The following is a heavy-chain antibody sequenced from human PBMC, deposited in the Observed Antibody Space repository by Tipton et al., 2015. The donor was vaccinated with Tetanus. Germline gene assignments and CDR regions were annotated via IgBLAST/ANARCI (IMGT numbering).Heavy chain of an antibody. CDR3: ARERLGPVTGTRFFYVY. CDR1: RASMNSYF. V-gene: IGHV4-4*07. J-gene: IGHJ4*02. Sequence: TLSLTCTVSRASMNSYFWTWIRQPAGKGLEWIGRIYPSGSTNYNPSLESRVSMSVDTAKSPCSLTLTSVTAADTAVYYCARERLGPVTGTRFFYVYWGQGTLVIVSS. CDR2: IYPSGST. D-gene: IGHD6-19*01.